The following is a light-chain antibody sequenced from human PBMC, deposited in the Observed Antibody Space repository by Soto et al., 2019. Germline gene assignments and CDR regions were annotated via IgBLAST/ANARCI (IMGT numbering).Light chain of an antibody. J-gene: IGLJ1*01. Sequence: QSALTQPASVSGSPGQSITISCTGTSSDVGGYNYVSWYQYHPGKAPKLMIFDVSNRPSGVSNRFSGSKSGNTASLTISGLQPEDEADYYCSSYTTSNTRQIVFGTGTKVT. CDR1: SSDVGGYNY. V-gene: IGLV2-14*03. CDR3: SSYTTSNTRQIV. CDR2: DVS.